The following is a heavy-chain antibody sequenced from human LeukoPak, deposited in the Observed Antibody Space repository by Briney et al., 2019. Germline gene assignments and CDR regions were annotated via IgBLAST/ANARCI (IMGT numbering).Heavy chain of an antibody. CDR1: GFTFSSYS. CDR3: ARNMYTSGWYRLGY. Sequence: PGGSLRLSCAASGFTFSSYSMNWVRQAPGKGLEWVSYISYSSSIIYYADSVKGRFTISRDNAKNSPYLQMNSLRAEDTAVYYCARNMYTSGWYRLGYWGRGTLVTVSS. CDR2: ISYSSSII. D-gene: IGHD6-19*01. V-gene: IGHV3-48*01. J-gene: IGHJ4*02.